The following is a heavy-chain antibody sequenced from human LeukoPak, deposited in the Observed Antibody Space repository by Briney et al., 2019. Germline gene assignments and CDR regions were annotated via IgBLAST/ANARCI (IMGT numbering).Heavy chain of an antibody. CDR1: GYTFTSYT. CDR3: ARGQYCGGDCYGDAFDI. V-gene: IGHV1-3*01. D-gene: IGHD2-21*02. J-gene: IGHJ3*02. CDR2: ISGGNGNT. Sequence: ASVKVSCKASGYTFTSYTLHWVRQAPGQGLEWMGWISGGNGNTKYSQKLQGRVTMTTDTSTSTAYMELRSLRSDDTAVYYCARGQYCGGDCYGDAFDIWGQGTMVTVSS.